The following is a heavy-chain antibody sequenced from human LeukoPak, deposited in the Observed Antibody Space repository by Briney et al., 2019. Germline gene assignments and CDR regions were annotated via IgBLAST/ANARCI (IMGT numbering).Heavy chain of an antibody. CDR1: GYTFTGYY. Sequence: ASVKVSCKASGYTFTGYYMHWVRQAPGQGLEWMGWMNPNSGNTGYAQKFQGRVTITRNTSISTAYMELSSLRSEDTAVYYCATSNDFDYRGQGTLVTVSS. J-gene: IGHJ4*02. V-gene: IGHV1-8*03. CDR2: MNPNSGNT. CDR3: ATSNDFDY. D-gene: IGHD4/OR15-4a*01.